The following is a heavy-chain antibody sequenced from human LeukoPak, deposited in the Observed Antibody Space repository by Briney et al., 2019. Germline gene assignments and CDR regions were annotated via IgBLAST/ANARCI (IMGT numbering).Heavy chain of an antibody. J-gene: IGHJ5*02. Sequence: SVKVSCKASGGTFSSYAISWVRQAPGQGLEWMGGIIPIFGTANYAQKFQGRVTITADESTTTAYMELRSLRSEDTAVYYCARDCSSISCFNWFDPWGQGTLVTVSS. V-gene: IGHV1-69*13. CDR1: GGTFSSYA. D-gene: IGHD2-2*01. CDR2: IIPIFGTA. CDR3: ARDCSSISCFNWFDP.